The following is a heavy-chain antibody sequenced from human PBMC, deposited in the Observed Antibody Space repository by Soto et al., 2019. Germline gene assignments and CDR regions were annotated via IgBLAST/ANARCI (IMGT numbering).Heavy chain of an antibody. CDR1: GFTFSGYA. CDR2: ISGSGGST. CDR3: AKCRTTGYSSGWYPVRVADPPDS. Sequence: PVGSLRLSCAGSGFTFSGYAMTWVRQAPGKGLEWVSAISGSGGSTYYADSVKGRFTISRDNSKNTLYLQMNSLRAEDTAVYYCAKCRTTGYSSGWYPVRVADPPDSWGQGTLVTVSS. J-gene: IGHJ4*02. V-gene: IGHV3-23*01. D-gene: IGHD6-19*01.